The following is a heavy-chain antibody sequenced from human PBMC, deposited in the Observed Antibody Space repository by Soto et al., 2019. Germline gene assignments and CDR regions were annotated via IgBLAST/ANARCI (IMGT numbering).Heavy chain of an antibody. J-gene: IGHJ4*02. V-gene: IGHV4-39*07. Sequence: SETLSLTCTVSVGSISSSSYYWGWIRQPPGKGLEWIVSIFYSGSTYYNPSLKSRVTISVDTAKNQFSLKLSSVTAADTAVYYCARVPYYDCSGYYAGEPFDYRGQGTLVPVSA. CDR3: ARVPYYDCSGYYAGEPFDY. D-gene: IGHD3-22*01. CDR2: IFYSGST. CDR1: VGSISSSSYY.